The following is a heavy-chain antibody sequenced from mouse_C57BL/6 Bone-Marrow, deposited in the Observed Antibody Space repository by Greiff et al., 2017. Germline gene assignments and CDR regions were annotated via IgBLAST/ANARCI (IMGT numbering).Heavy chain of an antibody. CDR3: ARISTGDAIDY. J-gene: IGHJ4*01. CDR2: INPYNGDT. CDR1: GYSFTGYF. D-gene: IGHD1-1*01. V-gene: IGHV1-20*01. Sequence: EVQVVESGPELVKPGDSVKISCKASGYSFTGYFMNWVMQSHGKSLEWIGSINPYNGDTFYNQKFKGKATLTVDKSSSTAHMELRSLTSEDSAVYYCARISTGDAIDYWGQGTSVTVSS.